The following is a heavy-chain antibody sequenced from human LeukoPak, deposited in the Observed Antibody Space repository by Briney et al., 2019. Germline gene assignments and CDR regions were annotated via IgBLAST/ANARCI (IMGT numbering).Heavy chain of an antibody. CDR1: GFTVSSNS. D-gene: IGHD3-22*01. J-gene: IGHJ4*02. CDR2: IYSDNT. CDR3: ARAMTYDSTGYYFDY. V-gene: IGHV3-53*01. Sequence: GGSLRLSCTVSGFTVSSNSMSWVRQAPGKGLEWVSFIYSDNTHYSDSVKGRFTISRDNSKNTLYLQMNSLRAEDTAVYYCARAMTYDSTGYYFDYWGQGTLVTVSS.